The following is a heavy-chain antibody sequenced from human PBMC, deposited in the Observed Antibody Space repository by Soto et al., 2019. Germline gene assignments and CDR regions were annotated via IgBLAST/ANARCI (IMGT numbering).Heavy chain of an antibody. Sequence: QVQLVQSGAEVKKPGSSVKVSCKASGGTFSSYTISWVRQAPGQGLEWMGRIIPILGIANYAQKFQGRVTITADKATSTAYMELSSLRAEDTAVYYCASGDGYNYDYWGQGTLVTVSS. J-gene: IGHJ4*02. V-gene: IGHV1-69*02. D-gene: IGHD5-12*01. CDR3: ASGDGYNYDY. CDR1: GGTFSSYT. CDR2: IIPILGIA.